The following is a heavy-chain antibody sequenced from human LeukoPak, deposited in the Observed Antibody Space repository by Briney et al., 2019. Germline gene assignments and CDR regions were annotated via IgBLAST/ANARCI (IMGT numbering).Heavy chain of an antibody. Sequence: ASVKVSCKASGYTFTGYYMHWVRQAPGQGLEWMGRINPNSGGKNYAQKFQGRVTMTRDTSISTAYMELSRLRSDDTAVYYCARDRKNCTNGVCYFDYWGQGTLVTVSS. D-gene: IGHD2-8*01. J-gene: IGHJ4*02. CDR2: INPNSGGK. CDR3: ARDRKNCTNGVCYFDY. CDR1: GYTFTGYY. V-gene: IGHV1-2*06.